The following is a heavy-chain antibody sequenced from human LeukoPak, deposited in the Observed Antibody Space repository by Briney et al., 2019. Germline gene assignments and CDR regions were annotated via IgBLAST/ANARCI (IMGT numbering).Heavy chain of an antibody. CDR1: GFTFGSYA. CDR2: ISGSGGST. D-gene: IGHD5-18*01. CDR3: AKSVRGYSYGGPDY. Sequence: PGGSLRLSCAASGFTFGSYAMSWVRQAPGEGLEWVSAISGSGGSTYYADSVKGRFTISRDNSKNTLYLQMNSLRAEDTAVYYCAKSVRGYSYGGPDYWGQGTLVTVSS. V-gene: IGHV3-23*01. J-gene: IGHJ4*02.